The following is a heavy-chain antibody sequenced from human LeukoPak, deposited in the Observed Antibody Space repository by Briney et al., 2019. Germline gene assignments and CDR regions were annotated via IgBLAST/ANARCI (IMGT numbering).Heavy chain of an antibody. CDR2: INTSGGST. Sequence: ASVKVSCKASGYIFTNYYMHWVRQAPGQGLEWMVIINTSGGSTSSAQKFQGRVTMTRDTSTSTVYMELSSLRSEDTALYYCARDAFLSGSLSPIDYWGQGTLVTVSS. D-gene: IGHD5-12*01. CDR3: ARDAFLSGSLSPIDY. J-gene: IGHJ4*02. V-gene: IGHV1-46*01. CDR1: GYIFTNYY.